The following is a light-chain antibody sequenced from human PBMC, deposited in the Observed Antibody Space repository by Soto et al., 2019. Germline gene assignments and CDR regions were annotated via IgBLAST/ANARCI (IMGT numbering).Light chain of an antibody. Sequence: IVMTQSPATLSVSPGDRATLSCRASQSVSNNYLAWYQQQPGQAPRLLIYGASNRATGIPDRISGSGSGTDFTLTISRREHEDFAVYYCQQNGSSGTFGQGTKV. J-gene: IGKJ1*01. V-gene: IGKV3-20*01. CDR1: QSVSNNY. CDR3: QQNGSSGT. CDR2: GAS.